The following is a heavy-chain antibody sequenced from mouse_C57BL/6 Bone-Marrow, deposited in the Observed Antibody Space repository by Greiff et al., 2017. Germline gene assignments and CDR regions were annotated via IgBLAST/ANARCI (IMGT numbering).Heavy chain of an antibody. D-gene: IGHD2-4*01. Sequence: VKLVESGPGLVAPSQSLSITCTVSGFSLTSYGVHWVRQPPGKGLEWLVVIWSDGSTTYNSAPKSRPSISKDNSKSQVFLKMNSLQTDDTAMYYCARTLYDYSVAWFAYGGQGTLVTVSA. CDR1: GFSLTSYG. J-gene: IGHJ3*01. CDR3: ARTLYDYSVAWFAY. V-gene: IGHV2-6*03. CDR2: IWSDGST.